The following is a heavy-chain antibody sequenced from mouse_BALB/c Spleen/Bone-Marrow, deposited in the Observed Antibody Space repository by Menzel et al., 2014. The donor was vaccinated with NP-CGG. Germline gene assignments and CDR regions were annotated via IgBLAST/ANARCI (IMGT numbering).Heavy chain of an antibody. CDR2: LDPETGGT. J-gene: IGHJ4*01. D-gene: IGHD4-1*01. V-gene: IGHV1-15*01. Sequence: VQLQQSGAELVRPGASVTLSCKASGYTFTDYEMHWVKQTPVHGLEWIGTLDPETGGTAYNQKFKDMATLTADKSSTTAYMELRSLTSEDSAVYYCASWGYYAMDYWGQGISVTVSS. CDR1: GYTFTDYE. CDR3: ASWGYYAMDY.